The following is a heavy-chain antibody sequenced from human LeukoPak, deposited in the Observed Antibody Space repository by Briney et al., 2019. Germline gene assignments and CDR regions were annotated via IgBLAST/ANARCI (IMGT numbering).Heavy chain of an antibody. J-gene: IGHJ6*02. CDR2: IYYSGST. CDR1: GGSMSSYY. D-gene: IGHD2-2*01. CDR3: ASSTRSRNYYYYGMDV. V-gene: IGHV4-59*08. Sequence: SETLSLTCTVSGGSMSSYYWSWIRQPPGKGLEWIGYIYYSGSTNYNPSLKSRVTISVDTSKNQFSLKLSSVTAADTAVYYCASSTRSRNYYYYGMDVWGQGTTVTVSS.